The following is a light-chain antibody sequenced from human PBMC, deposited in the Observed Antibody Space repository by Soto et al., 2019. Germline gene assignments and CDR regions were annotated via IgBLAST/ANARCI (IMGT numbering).Light chain of an antibody. CDR2: GAS. CDR3: QQNGSSPRT. CDR1: QTVSSNY. J-gene: IGKJ2*01. Sequence: ETVLTQSPGTLSLSPGERATLSCRASQTVSSNYLAWYQQKPGQAPRLLIYGASSRAPGIPDRFSGSGSGTDFTLTITRLEPEDFAVYYCQQNGSSPRTFGQGTKQEI. V-gene: IGKV3-20*01.